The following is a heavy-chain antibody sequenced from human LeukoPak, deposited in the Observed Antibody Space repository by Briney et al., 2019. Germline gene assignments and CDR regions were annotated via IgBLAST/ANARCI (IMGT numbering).Heavy chain of an antibody. CDR1: GYSISSGYY. D-gene: IGHD3-10*01. CDR2: IFYSGGT. J-gene: IGHJ3*02. V-gene: IGHV4-38-2*02. CDR3: AKSNGYGLVDI. Sequence: PETLSLTCTVSGYSISSGYYWGWIRQTPGKGLEWIGNIFYSGGTYYSPSLTSRVTISLDTSRNQFSLKLNSVTAADTAVYYCAKSNGYGLVDIWGQGTMVTVSS.